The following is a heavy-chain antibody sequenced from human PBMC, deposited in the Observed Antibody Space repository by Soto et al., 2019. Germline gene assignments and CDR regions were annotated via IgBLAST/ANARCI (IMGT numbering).Heavy chain of an antibody. V-gene: IGHV3-73*02. D-gene: IGHD1-26*01. J-gene: IGHJ4*02. CDR2: IRSKANSYAT. CDR3: TSGEWELRDYFDY. CDR1: GFTFSGSA. Sequence: EVQLVESGGGLVQPGGSLKLSCAASGFTFSGSAMHWVRQASGKGLEWVGRIRSKANSYATAYAASVKGRFTISRDDSKNTAYLRMNSLKTEDTAVYYCTSGEWELRDYFDYWGQGTLVTVSS.